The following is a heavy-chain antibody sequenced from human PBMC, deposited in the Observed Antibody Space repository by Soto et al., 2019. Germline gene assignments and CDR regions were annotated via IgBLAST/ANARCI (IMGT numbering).Heavy chain of an antibody. CDR3: ARDLAKGGGSEGFDS. CDR1: GYTFTVYY. CDR2: INPKSGGT. V-gene: IGHV1-2*02. Sequence: QVQLVQSGAEVKKPGASVNVSCKASGYTFTVYYMHWVRQAPGQGLEWMGWINPKSGGTMYPQKFQYRVTMTWDTFISTAYMALSRLISDDTVVYFCARDLAKGGGSEGFDSWGKGTLVTVSS. J-gene: IGHJ4*02. D-gene: IGHD1-26*01.